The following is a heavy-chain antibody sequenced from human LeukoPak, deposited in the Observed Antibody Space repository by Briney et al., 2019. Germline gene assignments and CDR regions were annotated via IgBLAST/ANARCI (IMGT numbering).Heavy chain of an antibody. CDR2: ISGSGRST. D-gene: IGHD2-15*01. J-gene: IGHJ5*02. Sequence: GGSLRLSCDVSGFNFSHYAMSWVRQPPGKGLEAVSAISGSGRSTYYIESVKGRFTISRDNSRNILYLQMNSLRTDDTALYYCARRAMPATRAVQNYFDPWGQGTLVTVSS. CDR3: ARRAMPATRAVQNYFDP. CDR1: GFNFSHYA. V-gene: IGHV3-23*01.